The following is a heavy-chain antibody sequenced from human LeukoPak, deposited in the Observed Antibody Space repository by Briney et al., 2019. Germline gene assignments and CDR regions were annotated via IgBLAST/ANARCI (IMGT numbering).Heavy chain of an antibody. V-gene: IGHV3-23*01. Sequence: GGSLRLSCAASGSTFSNYAMTWVRQAPGKGLEWVSGISGSGGSAYYADSVKGRFTISRDNSKSTLYLQMNSLRAEDTAVYYCARPLSIVGATIGAFDIWGQGTMVTVSS. CDR3: ARPLSIVGATIGAFDI. CDR1: GSTFSNYA. CDR2: ISGSGGSA. J-gene: IGHJ3*02. D-gene: IGHD1-26*01.